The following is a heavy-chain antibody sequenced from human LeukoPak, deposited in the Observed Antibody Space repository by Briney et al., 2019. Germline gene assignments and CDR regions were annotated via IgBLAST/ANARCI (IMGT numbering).Heavy chain of an antibody. D-gene: IGHD3-10*01. V-gene: IGHV4-34*01. CDR2: INHSGST. CDR3: ARRRGSGSYRMDV. J-gene: IGHJ6*03. Sequence: SETLSLTYAVYGGSFSGYYWSWIRQPPGKGLEWIGEINHSGSTNYNPSLKSRVTISVDTSKNQFSLKLSSVTAADTAVYYCARRRGSGSYRMDVWGKGTTVTISS. CDR1: GGSFSGYY.